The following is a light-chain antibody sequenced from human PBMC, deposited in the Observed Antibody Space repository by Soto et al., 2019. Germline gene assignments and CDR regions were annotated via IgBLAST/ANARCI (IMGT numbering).Light chain of an antibody. CDR3: QQYYDVPQN. CDR1: QSISTN. V-gene: IGKV4-1*01. J-gene: IGKJ1*01. CDR2: WAS. Sequence: EIVMTQSPATLSVFPGERATLSCRASQSISTNLAWYQQKPGQPPKLLIYWASTRESGVPERFSGSGSGTDFTLTISSLQAEDVAVYYCQQYYDVPQNFGQGTKVEIK.